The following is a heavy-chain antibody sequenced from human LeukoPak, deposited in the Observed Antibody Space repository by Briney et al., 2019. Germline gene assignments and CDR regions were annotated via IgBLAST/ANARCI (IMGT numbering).Heavy chain of an antibody. CDR3: ARVVDPVGSLYSYASYYFDY. CDR1: GYTFTSYA. Sequence: ASVKVSCKASGYTFTSYAMHWVRQAPGQRLEWMGWINAGNGNTKYSQKFQGRVTITRDTSASTAYMELSSLRSEDTAVYYCARVVDPVGSLYSYASYYFDYWGQGTLVTVSS. J-gene: IGHJ4*02. V-gene: IGHV1-3*01. D-gene: IGHD5-18*01. CDR2: INAGNGNT.